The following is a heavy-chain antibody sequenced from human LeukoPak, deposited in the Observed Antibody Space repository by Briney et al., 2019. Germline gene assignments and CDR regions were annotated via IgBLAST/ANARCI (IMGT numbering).Heavy chain of an antibody. D-gene: IGHD2-8*01. CDR1: GGTFSSYA. V-gene: IGHV1-69*06. Sequence: SVKVSCKDSGGTFSSYAISWVRQAPGQGLEWMGGIIPIFGTANYAQKFQGRVTITADKSTSTAYTELSSLRSEDTAVYYCARLNGGSGAFDICGEGTMVTVSS. J-gene: IGHJ3*02. CDR3: ARLNGGSGAFDI. CDR2: IIPIFGTA.